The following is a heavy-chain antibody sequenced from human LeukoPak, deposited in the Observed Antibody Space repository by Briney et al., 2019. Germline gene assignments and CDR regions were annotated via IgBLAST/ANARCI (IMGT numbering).Heavy chain of an antibody. CDR1: GGSISSDY. CDR3: ARAEYSNYPYYYYYGVDV. V-gene: IGHV4-59*01. J-gene: IGHJ6*02. D-gene: IGHD4-11*01. CDR2: IYYSGST. Sequence: SETLSLTCTVSGGSISSDYWSWIRQPPGKGLEWIGYIYYSGSTNYNPSLKSRVTISVDTSKNQFSLRLSSVTAADTAVYYCARAEYSNYPYYYYYGVDVWGQGTTVTVSS.